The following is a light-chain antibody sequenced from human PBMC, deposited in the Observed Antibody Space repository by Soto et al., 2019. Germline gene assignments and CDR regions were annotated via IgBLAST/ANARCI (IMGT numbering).Light chain of an antibody. CDR2: DDS. V-gene: IGLV3-21*02. CDR3: HVWDSSSDHYV. J-gene: IGLJ1*01. CDR1: NIGGKS. Sequence: SYELTQPPSVSVAPGQTARITCGGNNIGGKSVHWHQQKPGQAPVLVVYDDSDRPSGIPDRFSGSNSVDTATLTIRRVEAGDEADYYCHVWDSSSDHYVFGTGTKVTVL.